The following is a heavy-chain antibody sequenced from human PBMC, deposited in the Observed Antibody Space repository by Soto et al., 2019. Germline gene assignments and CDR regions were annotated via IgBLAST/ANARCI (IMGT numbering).Heavy chain of an antibody. CDR3: ARSEVYSSGWYNWFDT. CDR2: VIPIFGTA. J-gene: IGHJ5*02. CDR1: GGTFSSYA. Sequence: SVKVSCKASGGTFSSYAISWVRQAPGQGLEWMGGVIPIFGTANYAQKFQGRVTITADESTSTAYMELSSLRSEDTAVYYCARSEVYSSGWYNWFDTWGQGTLVTVSS. V-gene: IGHV1-69*13. D-gene: IGHD6-19*01.